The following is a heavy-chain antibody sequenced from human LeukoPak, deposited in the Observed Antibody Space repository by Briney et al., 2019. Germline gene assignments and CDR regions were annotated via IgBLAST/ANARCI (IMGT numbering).Heavy chain of an antibody. J-gene: IGHJ4*02. V-gene: IGHV3-30*02. CDR3: AKELSPVSAGTTPPFDY. D-gene: IGHD1-1*01. CDR1: GFTFSSYG. CDR2: IRYDGSNK. Sequence: GGSLRLSCAASGFTFSSYGMHWVRQAPGKGLEWVAFIRYDGSNKYYADSVKGRFTISRDNSKNTLYLQMNSLRAEDTAVYYCAKELSPVSAGTTPPFDYWGQGTLVTVSS.